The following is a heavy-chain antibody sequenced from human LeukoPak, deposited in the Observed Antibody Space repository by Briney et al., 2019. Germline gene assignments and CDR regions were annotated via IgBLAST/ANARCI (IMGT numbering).Heavy chain of an antibody. CDR3: VKGAPFDY. CDR1: GFTFIDQW. CDR2: INGDGSST. V-gene: IGHV3-74*03. D-gene: IGHD4/OR15-4a*01. J-gene: IGHJ4*02. Sequence: SGGSLRLSCAASGFTFIDQWMHWVRQGPEKGLVWVSRINGDGSSTAYADFVKGRFTISRDNARNTLSLQMNSLRIEDTAIYYCVKGAPFDYWGQGTLVAASS.